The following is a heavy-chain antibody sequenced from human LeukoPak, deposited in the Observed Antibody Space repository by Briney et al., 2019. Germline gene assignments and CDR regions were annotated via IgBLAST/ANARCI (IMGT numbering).Heavy chain of an antibody. D-gene: IGHD3-9*01. CDR1: GYSFTSYW. CDR3: ATGRYFDWLLFGY. Sequence: GESLKISCKGSGYSFTSYWIGWVRQMPGKGLEWMGIIYPGDSDTGYSPSSQGQVTISADKSISTAYLQWSSLKASDTAMYYCATGRYFDWLLFGYWGQGTLVTVSS. J-gene: IGHJ4*02. CDR2: IYPGDSDT. V-gene: IGHV5-51*01.